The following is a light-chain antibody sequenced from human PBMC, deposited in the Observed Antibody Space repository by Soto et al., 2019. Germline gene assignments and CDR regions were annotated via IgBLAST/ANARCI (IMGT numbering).Light chain of an antibody. V-gene: IGKV3-20*01. CDR3: QQYGSSPPYP. J-gene: IGKJ2*01. CDR2: GAS. Sequence: EIVLTQSPGILSLSPGERATLSCRASQSVSSSYLAWYQQKPGQAPRLLIYGASNRATGIPDRFSASGSKTDFPLTISRLEPEDFAVYYCQQYGSSPPYPFDQGTKLEIK. CDR1: QSVSSSY.